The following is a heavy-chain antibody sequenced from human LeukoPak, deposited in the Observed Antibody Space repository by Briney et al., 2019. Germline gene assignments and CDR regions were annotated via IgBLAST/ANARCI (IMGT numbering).Heavy chain of an antibody. Sequence: PSETLSLTCTVSGGSISSSSHYWSWIRQPPGKGLEWIGEINHSGSTNYNPSLKSRVTISVDTSKNQFSLKLSSVTAADTAVYYCARGVSFYGYWGQGTLVTVSS. D-gene: IGHD3-16*01. CDR2: INHSGST. V-gene: IGHV4-39*07. CDR3: ARGVSFYGY. CDR1: GGSISSSSHY. J-gene: IGHJ4*02.